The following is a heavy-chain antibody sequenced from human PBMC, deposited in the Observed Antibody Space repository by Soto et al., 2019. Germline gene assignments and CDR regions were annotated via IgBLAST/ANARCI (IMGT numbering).Heavy chain of an antibody. CDR2: ISGGGGST. J-gene: IGHJ5*02. Sequence: GSLRLSCAASGFTFSSYAMSWVRQAPGKGLEWVSAISGGGGSTYYADSVKGRFTISRDNSKNTLHLQMNSLRAEDTAVYYCAKAVDCSGGSCYSRWFDPWGQGTLVTVSS. V-gene: IGHV3-23*01. D-gene: IGHD2-15*01. CDR1: GFTFSSYA. CDR3: AKAVDCSGGSCYSRWFDP.